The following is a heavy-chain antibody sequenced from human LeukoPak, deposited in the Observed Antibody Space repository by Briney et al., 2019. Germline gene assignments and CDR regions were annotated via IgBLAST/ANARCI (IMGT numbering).Heavy chain of an antibody. D-gene: IGHD3-16*02. CDR1: GFSFTTYW. Sequence: RPGGTLRLSCAASGFSFTTYWMGWVRQAPGKGLELVANIKQDRSEKYYVDSVKGRFTISRDNAKNSLYLQMNSLRAGDTAVYYCARDGNIWGSYRFLDNWGQGTLVTVSS. J-gene: IGHJ4*02. CDR2: IKQDRSEK. CDR3: ARDGNIWGSYRFLDN. V-gene: IGHV3-7*01.